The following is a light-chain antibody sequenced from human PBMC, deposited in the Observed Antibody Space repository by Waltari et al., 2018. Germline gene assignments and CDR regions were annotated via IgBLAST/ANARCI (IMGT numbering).Light chain of an antibody. CDR2: DVS. CDR1: SSAFGAYNY. Sequence: QSALTQPASVSGSPGQSIAISCTGTSSAFGAYNYVSWYQQHPGKAPKVIIYDVSKRPSGISSRFSGSKSDNTASLTISGLQAEDEADYFCYSFAGYTTFYVFGSGTKVTVL. J-gene: IGLJ1*01. CDR3: YSFAGYTTFYV. V-gene: IGLV2-23*02.